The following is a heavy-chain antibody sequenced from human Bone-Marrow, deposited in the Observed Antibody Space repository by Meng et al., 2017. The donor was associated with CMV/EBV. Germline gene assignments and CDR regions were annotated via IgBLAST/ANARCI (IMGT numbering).Heavy chain of an antibody. CDR2: IRSKANSYAT. V-gene: IGHV3-73*01. D-gene: IGHD5-12*01. Sequence: GESLKISCAASGFTFSSYEMNWVRQAPGKGLEWVGRIRSKANSYATAYAASVKGRFTISRDDSKNTAYLQMNSLKTEDTAVYYCARGRLSGYSGYDHYYYYGMDVWGQGTTVTVSS. CDR3: ARGRLSGYSGYDHYYYYGMDV. CDR1: GFTFSSYE. J-gene: IGHJ6*02.